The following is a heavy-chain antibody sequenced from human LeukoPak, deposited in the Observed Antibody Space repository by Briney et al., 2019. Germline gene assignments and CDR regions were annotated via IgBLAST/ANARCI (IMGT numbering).Heavy chain of an antibody. Sequence: SETLSLTCTVSGGSISSYYWSWIRQPPGKGLEWIGYIYYSGSTNYNPSLKSRVTISVDTSKNQFSLKLSSVTAADTAVYYCARDEHGDFQGFDYWGQGARVTVSS. CDR3: ARDEHGDFQGFDY. D-gene: IGHD4-17*01. J-gene: IGHJ4*02. V-gene: IGHV4-59*01. CDR2: IYYSGST. CDR1: GGSISSYY.